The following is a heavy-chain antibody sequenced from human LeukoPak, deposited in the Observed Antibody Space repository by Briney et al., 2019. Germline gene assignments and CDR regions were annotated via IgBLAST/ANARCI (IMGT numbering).Heavy chain of an antibody. D-gene: IGHD3-10*01. CDR2: INAYNGDT. CDR1: DYTFPTYG. CDR3: AGGGLWFGELPFDP. V-gene: IGHV1-18*01. J-gene: IGHJ5*02. Sequence: ASMKVSCKASDYTFPTYGISWVRQAPGQGLEWMGWINAYNGDTNYAQKFQGRVTMTTDTSTSKAYMELRSLRSDDTAVYCCAGGGLWFGELPFDPWGQGTLVTVSS.